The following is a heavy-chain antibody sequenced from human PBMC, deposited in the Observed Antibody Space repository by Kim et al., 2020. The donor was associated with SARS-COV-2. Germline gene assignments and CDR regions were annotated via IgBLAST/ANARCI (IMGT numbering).Heavy chain of an antibody. Sequence: YADSVKGRFTVSRDNAKNTRYLQMKSLRAEDTAVYNCGRGYQRQLVTSDYWGQGNLVTVSS. CDR3: GRGYQRQLVTSDY. D-gene: IGHD6-13*01. J-gene: IGHJ4*02. V-gene: IGHV3-74*01.